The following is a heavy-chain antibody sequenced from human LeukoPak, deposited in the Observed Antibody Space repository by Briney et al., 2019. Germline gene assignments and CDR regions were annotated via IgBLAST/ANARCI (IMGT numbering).Heavy chain of an antibody. D-gene: IGHD6-13*01. J-gene: IGHJ4*02. CDR3: ARGFGTSWYDY. CDR1: RYTFTANY. V-gene: IGHV1-2*02. CDR2: INSNSGAT. Sequence: ASVKVSCKTSRYTFTANYMHWVRQAPGQGLEWVGWINSNSGATSYAQKSQGRVTMTRDTSISTAYMELSRLTPDDTAVYYCARGFGTSWYDYWGQGTLVTVSS.